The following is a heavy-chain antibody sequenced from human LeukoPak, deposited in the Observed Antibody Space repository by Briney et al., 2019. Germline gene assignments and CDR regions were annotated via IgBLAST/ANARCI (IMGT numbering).Heavy chain of an antibody. Sequence: ASVKVSCKASGYTFTSYGISWVRQAPGQGLEWMGWISAYNGNTNYAQKLQGRVTMTTDTSTSTAYMELRSVRSDDTAVYYCARGSDIVVVPAANPFDYWGQGTLVTVSS. J-gene: IGHJ4*02. CDR3: ARGSDIVVVPAANPFDY. V-gene: IGHV1-18*01. CDR1: GYTFTSYG. CDR2: ISAYNGNT. D-gene: IGHD2-2*01.